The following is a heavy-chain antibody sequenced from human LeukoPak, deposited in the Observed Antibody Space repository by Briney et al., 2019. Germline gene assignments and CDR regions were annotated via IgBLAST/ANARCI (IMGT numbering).Heavy chain of an antibody. D-gene: IGHD1-14*01. J-gene: IGHJ4*02. CDR2: ISGSGGST. Sequence: GGSLRLSCAASGFTFSSYAMSWVRQAPGKGLEWVSAISGSGGSTYYADSVKGRFTISRDNSKNTLYLQMNSLRAEHTAVYYCAKAPGDFFNFDYWGQGTLVTVSS. CDR1: GFTFSSYA. V-gene: IGHV3-23*01. CDR3: AKAPGDFFNFDY.